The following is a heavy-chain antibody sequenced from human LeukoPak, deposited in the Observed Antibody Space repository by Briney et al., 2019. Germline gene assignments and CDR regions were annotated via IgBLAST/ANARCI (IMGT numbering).Heavy chain of an antibody. J-gene: IGHJ5*02. CDR1: GYTFTGYY. V-gene: IGHV1-2*02. Sequence: ASVKVSCKASGYTFTGYYMHWVRQAPGQGLEWMGWINPNSGGTNYAQKFQGRVTMARDTSIITAYMELSRLRSDDSDVYYCARYSYSRVAQYRWFGPGGQGNLVSVPS. CDR2: INPNSGGT. D-gene: IGHD6-13*01. CDR3: ARYSYSRVAQYRWFGP.